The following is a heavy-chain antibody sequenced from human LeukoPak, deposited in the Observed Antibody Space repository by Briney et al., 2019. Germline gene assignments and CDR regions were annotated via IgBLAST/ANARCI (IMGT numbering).Heavy chain of an antibody. CDR2: VNRDGSET. CDR3: ARNNGMDV. V-gene: IGHV3-7*03. Sequence: GGSLRLSCAASGFTLSNHWVTWVRQVPGRGPEWVANVNRDGSETYYLDSVKGRFTISKDNAKNSLYLQMNSLRAEDTALYHCARNNGMDVWGQGTTVIVSS. J-gene: IGHJ6*02. CDR1: GFTLSNHW.